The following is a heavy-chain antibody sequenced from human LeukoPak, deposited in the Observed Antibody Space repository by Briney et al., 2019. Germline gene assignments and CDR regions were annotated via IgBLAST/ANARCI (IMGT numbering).Heavy chain of an antibody. V-gene: IGHV3-21*01. D-gene: IGHD4-11*01. CDR3: ARDKEYSNYLFDY. CDR1: GFTFSSYS. Sequence: PGGSLRLSCAASGFTFSSYSMNWVRQAPGKGLEWVSSISSSSSYIYYADSVKGRVTISRDNAKNSLYLQMNSLRAEDTAVYYCARDKEYSNYLFDYWGQGTLVTVSS. J-gene: IGHJ4*02. CDR2: ISSSSSYI.